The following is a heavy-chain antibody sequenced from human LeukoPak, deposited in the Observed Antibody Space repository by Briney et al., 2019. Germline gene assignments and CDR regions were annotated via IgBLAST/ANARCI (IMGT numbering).Heavy chain of an antibody. CDR3: AKDRASSRYNGLDV. V-gene: IGHV3-23*01. Sequence: GGSLRLSCAASGFTFSTYAMSWVRQAPGKGLEWVSAISGNSGTTNYADSVKGRFTISRDNSKNTVYLQMNGLRVEDTARYYCAKDRASSRYNGLDVWGQGTTVTVSS. J-gene: IGHJ6*02. D-gene: IGHD5-18*01. CDR2: ISGNSGTT. CDR1: GFTFSTYA.